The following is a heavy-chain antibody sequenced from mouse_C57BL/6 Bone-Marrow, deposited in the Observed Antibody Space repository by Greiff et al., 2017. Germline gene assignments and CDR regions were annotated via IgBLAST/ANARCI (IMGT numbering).Heavy chain of an antibody. J-gene: IGHJ4*01. CDR2: IWTGGGT. CDR3: ARKRTTGGYYAMDY. CDR1: GFSLTSNA. D-gene: IGHD1-1*01. V-gene: IGHV2-9-1*01. Sequence: VQLQESGPGLVAPSQSLSITCTVSGFSLTSNAISWVRQPPGKGLEWLGVIWTGGGTNYNSALKSRLSISKDNSNSQVFLKMNSLQTDDTARYYCARKRTTGGYYAMDYWGQGTSVTVSS.